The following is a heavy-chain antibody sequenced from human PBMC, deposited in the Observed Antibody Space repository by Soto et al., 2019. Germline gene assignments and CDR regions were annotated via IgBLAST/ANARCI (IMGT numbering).Heavy chain of an antibody. CDR1: GFTFRSYP. V-gene: IGHV3-30-3*02. D-gene: IGHD3-3*01. J-gene: IGHJ4*02. Sequence: GGSLRLSCAASGFTFRSYPMHWFRQAPGKGLEWVAIVSYDGITKYADSVKGRFTISRDNSNNTLFLQVNSLRTEDTAVYYCTKEGLFWSGSFDSWGQGTLVTVSS. CDR3: TKEGLFWSGSFDS. CDR2: VSYDGITK.